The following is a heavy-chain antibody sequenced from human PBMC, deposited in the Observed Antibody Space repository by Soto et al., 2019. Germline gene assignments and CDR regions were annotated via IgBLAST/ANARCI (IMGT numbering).Heavy chain of an antibody. D-gene: IGHD6-19*01. V-gene: IGHV2-5*01. J-gene: IGHJ4*02. CDR3: AHRHSGWYLFDY. Sequence: VNPTQTLTLTCTFSGFSLSTSGVGVGWIRQPPGKALEWLALIYWNDDKRYSPSLRSRLTITKDTSKNQVVLTMTNMDPVDTATYYCAHRHSGWYLFDYWGQGTLVTVSS. CDR2: IYWNDDK. CDR1: GFSLSTSGVG.